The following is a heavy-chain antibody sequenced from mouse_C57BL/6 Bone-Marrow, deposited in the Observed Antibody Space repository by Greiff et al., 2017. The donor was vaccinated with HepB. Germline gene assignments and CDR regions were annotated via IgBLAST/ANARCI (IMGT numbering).Heavy chain of an antibody. D-gene: IGHD4-1*01. V-gene: IGHV1-42*01. CDR1: GYSFTGYY. CDR2: INPSTGGT. J-gene: IGHJ2*01. CDR3: ARSPGGGY. Sequence: VQLKQSGPELVKPGASVKISCKASGYSFTGYYMNWVKQSPEKSLEWIGEINPSTGGTTYNQKFKAKATLTVDKSSSTAYMQLKSLTSEDSAVYYCARSPGGGYWGQGTTLTVSS.